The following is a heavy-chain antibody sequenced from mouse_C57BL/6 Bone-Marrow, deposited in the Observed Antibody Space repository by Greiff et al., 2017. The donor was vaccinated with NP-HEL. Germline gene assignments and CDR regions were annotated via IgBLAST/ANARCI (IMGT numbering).Heavy chain of an antibody. J-gene: IGHJ4*01. D-gene: IGHD1-1*01. CDR2: IWRGGST. Sequence: VQLQQSGPGLVQPSQSLSITCTVSGFSFTSYGVHWVRQSPGKGLEWLGVIWRGGSTDYNAAFMSRLSITKDNSKSQVFFKMNSLQADDTAIYYCAKRNYYGSSYDAMDYWGQGTSVTVSS. CDR1: GFSFTSYG. V-gene: IGHV2-5*01. CDR3: AKRNYYGSSYDAMDY.